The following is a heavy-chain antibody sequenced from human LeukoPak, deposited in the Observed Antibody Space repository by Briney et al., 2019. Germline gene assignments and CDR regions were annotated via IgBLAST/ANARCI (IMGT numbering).Heavy chain of an antibody. V-gene: IGHV4-31*03. CDR1: GGSISSGGYY. D-gene: IGHD1-26*01. CDR3: ARLFTRAWEYRYGMDV. Sequence: SETLSLTCTVSGGSISSGGYYWSWIRQHPGKGLEWIGYIYYSGSTYYNPSLKSRVTLSIDTSKNHFSLRLTSVTAADTAVFYCARLFTRAWEYRYGMDVWGQGTLVTVSS. J-gene: IGHJ6*02. CDR2: IYYSGST.